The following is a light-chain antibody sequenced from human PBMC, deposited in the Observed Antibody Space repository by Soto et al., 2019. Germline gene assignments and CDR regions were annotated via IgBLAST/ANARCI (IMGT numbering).Light chain of an antibody. CDR1: ERISSNF. V-gene: IGKV3-20*01. J-gene: IGKJ3*01. Sequence: VLTQSPDTLSLSPGERATLSCRASERISSNFLAWYQQRPGQAPRRRIYGASTRASGIPHRFSGSGSGTDFALTISRLEPGDFAVFYCQQYGTSPFTFGPGTTVEIK. CDR2: GAS. CDR3: QQYGTSPFT.